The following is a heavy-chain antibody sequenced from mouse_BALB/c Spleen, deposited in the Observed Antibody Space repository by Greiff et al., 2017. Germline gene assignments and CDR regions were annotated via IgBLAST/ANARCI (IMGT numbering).Heavy chain of an antibody. CDR3: ARPSSAWFAY. D-gene: IGHD3-1*01. CDR2: IYPYNGGT. Sequence: VQLQQSGPELVKPGASVKISCKASGYTFTDYNMHWVKQSHGKSLEWIGYIYPYNGGTGYNQKFKSKATLTVDNSSSTAYMELRSLTSEDSAVYYCARPSSAWFAYWGQGTLVTVSA. CDR1: GYTFTDYN. V-gene: IGHV1S29*02. J-gene: IGHJ3*01.